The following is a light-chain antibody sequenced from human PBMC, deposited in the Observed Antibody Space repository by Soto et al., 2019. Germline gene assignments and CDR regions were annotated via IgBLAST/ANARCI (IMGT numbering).Light chain of an antibody. CDR1: QSISIW. J-gene: IGKJ2*01. CDR3: QQYNDYLVT. Sequence: DIQMTQSPSTLSASVGDRVTITCRASQSISIWLAWFQQKPGKAPKLLIYDASTLESGVPSRFSGSGSVTEFTLTITGLQPYAFASYYSQQYNDYLVTFGQGTKLEIK. CDR2: DAS. V-gene: IGKV1-5*01.